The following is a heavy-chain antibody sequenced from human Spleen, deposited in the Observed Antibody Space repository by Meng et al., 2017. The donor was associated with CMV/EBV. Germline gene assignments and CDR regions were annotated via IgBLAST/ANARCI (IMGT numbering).Heavy chain of an antibody. Sequence: CKASGYTLTGYYTHWVRQAPGQGLEWMGWINPNTGGTNYAQKFQGRVTMTRDTSIITAYMDLTGLTSDDTAVYYCARGGVARRPLRAWGQGTLVTVSS. CDR1: GYTLTGYY. D-gene: IGHD2-15*01. CDR3: ARGGVARRPLRA. CDR2: INPNTGGT. J-gene: IGHJ4*02. V-gene: IGHV1-2*02.